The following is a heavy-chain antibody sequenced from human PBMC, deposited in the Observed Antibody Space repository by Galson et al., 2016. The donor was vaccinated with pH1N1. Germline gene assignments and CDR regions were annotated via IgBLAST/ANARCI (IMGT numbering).Heavy chain of an antibody. CDR3: ARQNDYGDYRGDAFDI. D-gene: IGHD4-17*01. Sequence: QSGAEVKKPGESLKISCKGSGYRFSSSWIGWVRQMPGKGLEWMGIISLGGSLIRYRPSFQGQVTISADKSVNIVYLEWGSLKASDTAMYYCARQNDYGDYRGDAFDIWGQGTMVTVSS. V-gene: IGHV5-51*01. J-gene: IGHJ3*02. CDR1: GYRFSSSW. CDR2: ISLGGSLI.